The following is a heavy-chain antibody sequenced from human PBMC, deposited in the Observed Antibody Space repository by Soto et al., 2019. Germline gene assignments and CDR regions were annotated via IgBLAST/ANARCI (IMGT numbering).Heavy chain of an antibody. CDR3: AHSRLHLGELSIPFDP. D-gene: IGHD3-16*02. CDR1: GFSLSTSGVG. J-gene: IGHJ5*02. Sequence: QITLKESGPTLVKPTQTLTLTCTFSGFSLSTSGVGVGWLHQPPGQALEWLALIYWDDDKRYSPSLKSRLTITKDTSKNQVVLTMTNMDPVDTATYYRAHSRLHLGELSIPFDPWGQGTLVTVST. V-gene: IGHV2-5*02. CDR2: IYWDDDK.